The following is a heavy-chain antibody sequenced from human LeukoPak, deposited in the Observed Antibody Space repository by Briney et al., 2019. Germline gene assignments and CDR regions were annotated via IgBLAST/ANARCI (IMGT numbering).Heavy chain of an antibody. D-gene: IGHD1-26*01. CDR3: ARVATVGGATLQYAN. CDR2: INPNSGGT. V-gene: IGHV1-2*02. Sequence: ASVKVSCKASGYTFSDYYIHWVRQAPGQGLEWMGWINPNSGGTNFAQKFQGRVTLTRDTSISTAHMEVNSLRSDDTAVYYCARVATVGGATLQYANWGQGTLVTVPS. J-gene: IGHJ4*02. CDR1: GYTFSDYY.